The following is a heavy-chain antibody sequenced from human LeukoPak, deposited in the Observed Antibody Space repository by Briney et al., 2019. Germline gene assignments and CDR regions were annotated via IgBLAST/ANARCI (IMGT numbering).Heavy chain of an antibody. CDR1: GGSISSYY. CDR2: IYYSGST. J-gene: IGHJ4*02. CDR3: ARGGSYRSFDY. Sequence: SETLSLTCTVSGGSISSYYWSWIRQPPGKGLEWIGYIYYSGSTNYNPSLKSRVTISVDTSKNQFYLKLSSVTAADTAAYYCARGGSYRSFDYWGQGTLVTVSS. V-gene: IGHV4-59*01. D-gene: IGHD3-16*02.